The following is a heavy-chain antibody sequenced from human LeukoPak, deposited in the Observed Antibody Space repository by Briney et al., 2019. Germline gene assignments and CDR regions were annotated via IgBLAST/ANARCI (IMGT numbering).Heavy chain of an antibody. Sequence: GGSLRLSCAASGFTFSSYWMNWVRQAPGKGLEWVANIKQDGNEKYYVDSVKGRFTISRDNAKNSLYLQMNSLRAEDTAVYYRARDRGGTPFDIWGQGTMVTVSS. CDR1: GFTFSSYW. D-gene: IGHD1-1*01. J-gene: IGHJ3*02. CDR3: ARDRGGTPFDI. V-gene: IGHV3-7*01. CDR2: IKQDGNEK.